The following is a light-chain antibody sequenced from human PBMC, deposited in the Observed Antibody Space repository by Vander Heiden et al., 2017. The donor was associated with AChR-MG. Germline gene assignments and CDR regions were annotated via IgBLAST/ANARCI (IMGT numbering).Light chain of an antibody. CDR2: WAS. V-gene: IGKV4-1*01. J-gene: IGKJ1*01. Sequence: DIVMTQSPPSLVVSPVERVTINCKFSQLLFYRSSNKNYLAWYQQKPGQPPKLLFSWASSRESGVPDRFSGSGSGTDFTLTISSLQTEDVAVYYCQQNYRSRQTFGQGTKVEL. CDR1: QLLFYRSSNKNY. CDR3: QQNYRSRQT.